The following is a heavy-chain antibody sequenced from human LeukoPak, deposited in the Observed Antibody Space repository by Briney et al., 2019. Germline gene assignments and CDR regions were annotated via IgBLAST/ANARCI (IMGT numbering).Heavy chain of an antibody. J-gene: IGHJ5*02. V-gene: IGHV4-59*01. D-gene: IGHD3-16*01. CDR3: ARGYAS. CDR1: GGSISSYY. Sequence: MPSETLSLTCTVSGGSISSYYWSWIRQPPGKGLEWIGYIYYSGSTNYNPSLKSRVTISVDTSKNQFSLKLSSVTAADTAVYYCARGYASWGQGTLVTVSS. CDR2: IYYSGST.